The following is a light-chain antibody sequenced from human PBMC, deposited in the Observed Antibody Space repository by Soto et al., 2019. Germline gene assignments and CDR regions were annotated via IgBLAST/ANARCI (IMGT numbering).Light chain of an antibody. CDR3: QQYNNYPYT. CDR2: KAS. Sequence: DIQMTQSPSTLSASVGDRVTITCRASQSISSWLAWYQQKPGKAPKLLIYKASSLESGVPSRFSGRGSGTEFTLTISSLQPDDFATYYCQQYNNYPYTFGQGTKLEIK. V-gene: IGKV1-5*03. J-gene: IGKJ2*01. CDR1: QSISSW.